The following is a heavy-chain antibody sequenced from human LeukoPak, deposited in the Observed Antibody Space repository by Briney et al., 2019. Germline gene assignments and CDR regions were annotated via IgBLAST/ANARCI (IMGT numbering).Heavy chain of an antibody. V-gene: IGHV3-30-3*01. CDR3: ARDTLDWLLGYYFDY. CDR1: GFTVRSYA. J-gene: IGHJ4*02. Sequence: GGCLRLSCAGSGFTVRSYAMHGVRQAPGKGLEWVVVISYDGSNKYYADSVKGRFTISRDNSKNTLYLQMNRLRAEDTAVYYCARDTLDWLLGYYFDYWGQGTLVTVSS. D-gene: IGHD3-9*01. CDR2: ISYDGSNK.